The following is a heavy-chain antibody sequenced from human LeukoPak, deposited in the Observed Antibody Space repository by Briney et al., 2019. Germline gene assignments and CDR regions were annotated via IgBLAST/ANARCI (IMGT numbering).Heavy chain of an antibody. CDR1: GGSISSYY. CDR3: ARASWLLGYAY. Sequence: PSETLSLTCTVSGGSISSYYWSWIRQPPGKGLEWIGEINHSGSTNYNPSLKSRVTISVDTSKNQFSLKLSSVTAADTAVYYCARASWLLGYAYWGQGTLVTVSS. CDR2: INHSGST. D-gene: IGHD5-18*01. J-gene: IGHJ4*02. V-gene: IGHV4-34*01.